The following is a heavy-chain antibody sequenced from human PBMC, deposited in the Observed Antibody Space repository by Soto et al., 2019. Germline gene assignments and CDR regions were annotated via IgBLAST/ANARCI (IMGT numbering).Heavy chain of an antibody. CDR2: IYYSGST. Sequence: SETLSLTCTVSGGSISSYYWSWIRQPPGKGLEWIGYIYYSGSTNYNPSLKSRVTISVDTSKNQFSLKLSSVTAADTAVYYCARLEMGYYYYMDVWGKGTTVTVSS. J-gene: IGHJ6*03. D-gene: IGHD2-8*01. CDR3: ARLEMGYYYYMDV. V-gene: IGHV4-59*08. CDR1: GGSISSYY.